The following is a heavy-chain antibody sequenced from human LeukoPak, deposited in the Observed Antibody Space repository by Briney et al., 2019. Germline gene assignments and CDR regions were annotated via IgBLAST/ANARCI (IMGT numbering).Heavy chain of an antibody. J-gene: IGHJ4*02. Sequence: SETLSLTCVVSGDSISNNNWWSWVRQSPGKGLEWIGEVYHSGDANYNPSLKSRVTMSVDTSKNQFSLKLSSVTAADTAVYYCARARAYYYGSGSYYYNYWGQGTLVTVSS. V-gene: IGHV4/OR15-8*01. CDR3: ARARAYYYGSGSYYYNY. CDR2: VYHSGDA. D-gene: IGHD3-10*01. CDR1: GDSISNNNW.